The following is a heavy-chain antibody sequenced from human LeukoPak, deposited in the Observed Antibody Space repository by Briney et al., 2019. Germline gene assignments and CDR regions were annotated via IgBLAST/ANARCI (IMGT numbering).Heavy chain of an antibody. CDR3: ARGDSGYYPNWYFDL. Sequence: ASVKVSCKASGYTFTSYYITWVRQAPGQGLEWMGLVSAYNGNTNFAQNFQGRVTMNTDASTSTAYMDLTSLTSDDTAVYYCARGDSGYYPNWYFDLWGRGTLVTVSS. V-gene: IGHV1-18*01. CDR2: VSAYNGNT. D-gene: IGHD5-12*01. CDR1: GYTFTSYY. J-gene: IGHJ2*01.